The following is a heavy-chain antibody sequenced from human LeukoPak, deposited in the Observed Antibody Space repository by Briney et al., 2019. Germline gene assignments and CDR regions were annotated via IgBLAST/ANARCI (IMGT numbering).Heavy chain of an antibody. CDR2: INPNSGGT. V-gene: IGHV1-2*02. J-gene: IGHJ3*02. D-gene: IGHD2-8*01. CDR1: GYTFTGYY. Sequence: GASVKVSCKASGYTFTGYYMHWVRQAPGQGLEWMGWINPNSGGTNYAQKFQGRVTMTRDTSISTAYMELSRLRSDDTAVYYCARDWYGIRIDNDAFDIWGQGTMVTVSS. CDR3: ARDWYGIRIDNDAFDI.